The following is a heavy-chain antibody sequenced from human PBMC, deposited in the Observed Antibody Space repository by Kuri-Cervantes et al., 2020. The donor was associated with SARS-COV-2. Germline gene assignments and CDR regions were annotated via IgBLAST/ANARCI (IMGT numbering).Heavy chain of an antibody. Sequence: SETLSLTCAVYGGSFNGYYWSWIRQPPGKGLEWIGYIYYSGSTNYNPSLKSRVTISVDTSKNQFSLKLSSVTAADTAVYYCARERAAGRMFDYWGQGTLVTVSS. CDR1: GGSFNGYY. V-gene: IGHV4-59*01. CDR3: ARERAAGRMFDY. D-gene: IGHD6-13*01. J-gene: IGHJ4*02. CDR2: IYYSGST.